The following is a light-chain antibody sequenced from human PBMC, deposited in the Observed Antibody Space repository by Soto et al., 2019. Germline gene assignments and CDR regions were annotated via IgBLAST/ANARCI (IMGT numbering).Light chain of an antibody. CDR2: DAS. V-gene: IGKV3-11*01. J-gene: IGKJ4*01. Sequence: EIVLTQSPATLSLSPRERATLSCRASQSVSSYLVWYQQKPGQAPRLLIYDASNRATGIPARFSGSGSGTDFTLTISSLEPEDFAVYYCQQRSNWLTFGGGTKVEIK. CDR1: QSVSSY. CDR3: QQRSNWLT.